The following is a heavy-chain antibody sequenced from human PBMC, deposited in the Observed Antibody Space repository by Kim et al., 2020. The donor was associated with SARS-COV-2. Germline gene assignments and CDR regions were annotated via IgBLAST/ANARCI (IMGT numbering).Heavy chain of an antibody. J-gene: IGHJ4*02. V-gene: IGHV3-7*01. CDR2: IGQDGTKT. CDR1: GFTFSEHW. Sequence: GGSLRLSCAASGFTFSEHWMTWVRQAPGKGLEWVANIGQDGTKTNYVDSLKGRFTVSRDNTKNSLFLQMNSLRAEDTAVYFCARHSAASLDYWCQGTLVT. CDR3: ARHSAASLDY.